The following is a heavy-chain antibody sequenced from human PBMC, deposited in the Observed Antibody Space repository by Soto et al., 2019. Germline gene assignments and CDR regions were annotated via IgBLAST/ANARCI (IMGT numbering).Heavy chain of an antibody. CDR2: ISYDGSNK. V-gene: IGHV3-30*18. Sequence: QVQLVESGGGVVQPGRSLRLSCAASGFTFSSYGMHWVRQAPGKGLEWVALISYDGSNKYYVESVKGRFTISRDNSKNTLYLQMNSLRADDTAVYYCAKDSGRGYNYGQHWFGPWGQGTLVTVSP. CDR1: GFTFSSYG. J-gene: IGHJ5*02. D-gene: IGHD5-18*01. CDR3: AKDSGRGYNYGQHWFGP.